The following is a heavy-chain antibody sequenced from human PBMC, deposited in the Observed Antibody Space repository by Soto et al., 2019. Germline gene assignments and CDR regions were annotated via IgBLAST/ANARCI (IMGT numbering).Heavy chain of an antibody. J-gene: IGHJ4*02. CDR3: ARESGEKSSDY. Sequence: QVQLVQSGTEVKKPGASVKVSCKASGYTFTTYGINCMRQAPGQGLEWMGWISGYNGNTKDAQKRQDRVPMTTGTSTRTPYMALRRLRSHDTAVYYCARESGEKSSDYWGQGTLVTVSS. CDR2: ISGYNGNT. CDR1: GYTFTTYG. D-gene: IGHD3-10*01. V-gene: IGHV1-18*01.